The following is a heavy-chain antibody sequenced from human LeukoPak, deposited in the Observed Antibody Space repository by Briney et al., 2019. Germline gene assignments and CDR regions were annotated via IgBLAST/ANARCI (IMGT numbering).Heavy chain of an antibody. CDR1: GFTLSNAW. CDR3: TTDPGYSGYDYGDY. CDR2: IKSKTDGGTT. V-gene: IGHV3-15*01. J-gene: IGHJ4*02. Sequence: GGSLRLSCAASGFTLSNAWMSWVRQAPGKGLEWVGRIKSKTDGGTTDYAAPVKGRFTISRDDSKNTLYLQMNSLKTEDTAVYYCTTDPGYSGYDYGDYWGQGTLVTVSS. D-gene: IGHD5-12*01.